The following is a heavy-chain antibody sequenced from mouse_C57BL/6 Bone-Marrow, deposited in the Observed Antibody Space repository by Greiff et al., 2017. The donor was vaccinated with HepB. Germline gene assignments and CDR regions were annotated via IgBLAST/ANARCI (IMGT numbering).Heavy chain of an antibody. V-gene: IGHV5-17*01. J-gene: IGHJ2*01. Sequence: EVQVVESGGGLVKPGGSLKLSCAASGFTFSDYGMHWVRQAPEKGLEWVAYISSGSSTIYYADTVKGRFTISRDNAKNTLFLQMTSLRSEDTAMYYCARDGYYLIFDYWGQGTTLTVSS. CDR3: ARDGYYLIFDY. D-gene: IGHD2-3*01. CDR2: ISSGSSTI. CDR1: GFTFSDYG.